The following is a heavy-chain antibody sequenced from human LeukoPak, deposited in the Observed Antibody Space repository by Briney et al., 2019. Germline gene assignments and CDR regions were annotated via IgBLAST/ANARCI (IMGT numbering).Heavy chain of an antibody. D-gene: IGHD2/OR15-2a*01. CDR2: IFYRGST. CDR3: ATFLTGYFDY. CDR1: GASLGDYS. J-gene: IGHJ4*02. V-gene: IGHV4-59*08. Sequence: NSSETLSLTCSVSGASLGDYSWSWFRQPPGKRLEWIGNIFYRGSTNYDPSFKSRVSLSMDMSKSQFSLKMASMTAADTAVYYCATFLTGYFDYWGQGELVIVSS.